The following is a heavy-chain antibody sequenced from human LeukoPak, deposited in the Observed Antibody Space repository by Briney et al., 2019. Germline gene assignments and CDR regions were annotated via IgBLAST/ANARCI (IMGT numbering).Heavy chain of an antibody. V-gene: IGHV3-30-3*01. CDR2: ISYDGSNK. D-gene: IGHD2-2*01. Sequence: GGSLRLSCAASGFTFSSYAMHWVRQAPGKGLEWVAVISYDGSNKYYADSVKGRFTISRDNSKNTLYLQMNSLRAEDTAVYYCARGGTLFCSSTSCYLELNAFDIRGQGTMVTVSS. J-gene: IGHJ3*02. CDR1: GFTFSSYA. CDR3: ARGGTLFCSSTSCYLELNAFDI.